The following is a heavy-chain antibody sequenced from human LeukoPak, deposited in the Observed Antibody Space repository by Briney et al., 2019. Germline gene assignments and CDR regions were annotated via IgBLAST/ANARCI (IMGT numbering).Heavy chain of an antibody. D-gene: IGHD3-10*01. CDR1: GGSISSSSYY. CDR2: IYYSGST. CDR3: ARPAPRYYYGSGSYYFDY. J-gene: IGHJ4*02. V-gene: IGHV4-39*01. Sequence: PSETLSLTCTVSGGSISSSSYYWGWIRQPPGKGLEWIGSIYYSGSTYYNPSPNSRVIISVETSRNQFSLKLSSVTAADTAVYYCARPAPRYYYGSGSYYFDYWGQGTLVTVSS.